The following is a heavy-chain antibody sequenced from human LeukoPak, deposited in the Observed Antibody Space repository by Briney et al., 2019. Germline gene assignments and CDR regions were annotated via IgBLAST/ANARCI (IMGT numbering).Heavy chain of an antibody. CDR1: GDSISSSSFY. Sequence: PSETLSLTCTVSGDSISSSSFYWVWIRQPPGKGLEWVGSIFYSGSSYYNPSLKSRVTISVDTSKNQFSLKLSSVTAADTAVYYCARINYGDYWGQGTLVTVSS. J-gene: IGHJ4*02. CDR2: IFYSGSS. CDR3: ARINYGDY. V-gene: IGHV4-39*07.